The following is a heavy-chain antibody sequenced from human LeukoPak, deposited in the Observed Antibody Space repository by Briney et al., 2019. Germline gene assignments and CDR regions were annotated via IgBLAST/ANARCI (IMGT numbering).Heavy chain of an antibody. CDR3: ARSSFYSSSWYFDY. V-gene: IGHV4-30-4*08. Sequence: PSETRSLTCTVSGGSISSGSYYWSWVRQPPGKGLEWIGYIYYSGSTYYNPSLKSRVAISVDTSKNQFSLNLSSVTAADTAVYYCARSSFYSSSWYFDYWGQGTLVTVSS. CDR2: IYYSGST. D-gene: IGHD6-13*01. J-gene: IGHJ4*02. CDR1: GGSISSGSYY.